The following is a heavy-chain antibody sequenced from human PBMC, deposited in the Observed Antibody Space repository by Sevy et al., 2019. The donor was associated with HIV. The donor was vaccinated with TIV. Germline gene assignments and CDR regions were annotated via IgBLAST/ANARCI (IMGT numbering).Heavy chain of an antibody. Sequence: WGSLRLSCAASGFTFSRFGMHWVRQAPGKGLVWLAVISYDTKTKHFADSLKGRIAISRDNTKNMVDLQINSLRVEDTAVYYCAKGSAAAAVLDVWGRGTLVTVSS. CDR3: AKGSAAAAVLDV. CDR1: GFTFSRFG. D-gene: IGHD6-13*01. CDR2: ISYDTKTK. V-gene: IGHV3-30*18. J-gene: IGHJ4*02.